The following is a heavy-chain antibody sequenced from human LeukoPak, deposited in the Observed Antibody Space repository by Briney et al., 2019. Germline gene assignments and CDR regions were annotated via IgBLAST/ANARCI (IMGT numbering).Heavy chain of an antibody. CDR2: IDPNSGGT. CDR3: ARSPLYRLPNNGAAFDI. V-gene: IGHV1-2*06. J-gene: IGHJ3*02. CDR1: GYTFTGYY. Sequence: ASVKVSCKASGYTFTGYYMHWVRQAPGQGLEWMGRIDPNSGGTNYAQKFQGRVTMTRDTSISTAYMELSRLRSDDTAVYYCARSPLYRLPNNGAAFDIWGQGTMVTVSS. D-gene: IGHD2-2*01.